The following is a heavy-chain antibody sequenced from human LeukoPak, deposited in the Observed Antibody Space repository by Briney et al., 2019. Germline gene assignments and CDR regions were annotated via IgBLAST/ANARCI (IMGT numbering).Heavy chain of an antibody. D-gene: IGHD3-10*01. CDR2: MNPNSGNT. CDR1: GYTFTSYD. J-gene: IGHJ4*02. V-gene: IGHV1-8*01. Sequence: ASVKVSCKASGYTFTSYDINWVRQPAGQVLEWMGWMNPNSGNTGYAQKIQGRVTITMNTSISTAYMELSILRSEDTAVYYCARGRGGSGSYYDFYYYCQGHLATVSS. CDR3: ARGRGGSGSYYDFYY.